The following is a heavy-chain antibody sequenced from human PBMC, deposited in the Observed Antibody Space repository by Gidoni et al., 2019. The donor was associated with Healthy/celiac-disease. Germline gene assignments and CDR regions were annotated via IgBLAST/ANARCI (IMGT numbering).Heavy chain of an antibody. V-gene: IGHV5-51*01. Sequence: EVQLVQSGAEVKKHGESLKISCKGSGYSCTSYWIGWVRQMPGKGLEWMGIIYPGDSDTRYSPSFQGQVTISADKSISTAYLQWSSLKASDTAMYYCASIYYYDSSGYYFDYWGQGTLVTVSS. D-gene: IGHD3-22*01. CDR1: GYSCTSYW. CDR3: ASIYYYDSSGYYFDY. J-gene: IGHJ4*02. CDR2: IYPGDSDT.